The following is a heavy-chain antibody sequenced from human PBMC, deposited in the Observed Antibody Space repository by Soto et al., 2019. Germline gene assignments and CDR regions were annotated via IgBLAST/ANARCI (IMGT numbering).Heavy chain of an antibody. Sequence: SETLSLTCAVYGGSFSCYYWSWIRQPPGKGLEWIGEINHSGSTNYNPSLKSRVTISVDTSKNQFSLKLSSVTAADTAVYYCARGYYYGSGSYSSSNGYYGMDVWGQGTTVTVSS. V-gene: IGHV4-34*01. D-gene: IGHD3-10*01. CDR3: ARGYYYGSGSYSSSNGYYGMDV. CDR2: INHSGST. CDR1: GGSFSCYY. J-gene: IGHJ6*02.